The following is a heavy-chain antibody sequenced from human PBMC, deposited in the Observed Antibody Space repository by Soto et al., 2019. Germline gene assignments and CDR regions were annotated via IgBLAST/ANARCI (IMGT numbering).Heavy chain of an antibody. V-gene: IGHV3-23*01. CDR2: ISTDSSRA. J-gene: IGHJ5*01. D-gene: IGHD2-15*01. Sequence: EVQLLESGGGLVQPGGSLRLSCAASGFTFNTFEMSWVRQAPGRGLEWVSFISTDSSRAYYADAVKGRFTISRDNSKHTLYLQMTSLTAEDTAVYACVKWWWLDFWGQGTLVTVSS. CDR1: GFTFNTFE. CDR3: VKWWWLDF.